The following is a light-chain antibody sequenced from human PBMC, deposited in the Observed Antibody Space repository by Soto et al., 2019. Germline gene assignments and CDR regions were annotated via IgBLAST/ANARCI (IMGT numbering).Light chain of an antibody. V-gene: IGKV3-15*01. Sequence: EIVMTQSPATLSVSPGERATLSCRASQSVSSNLAWYQQKPGQAPRLLIYGASTRATGIPARFSGSGSGTEFNLTISSLQSEDFAVYYCQQYNNLHPNTFGQGTKLEIK. CDR1: QSVSSN. CDR2: GAS. CDR3: QQYNNLHPNT. J-gene: IGKJ2*01.